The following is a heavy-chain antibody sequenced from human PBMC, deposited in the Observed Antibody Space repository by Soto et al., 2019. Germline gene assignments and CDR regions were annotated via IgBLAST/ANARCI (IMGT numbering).Heavy chain of an antibody. CDR1: GFTFSSYG. Sequence: GGSLRLSCAASGFTFSSYGMHWVRQAPGKGLEWVAVIWYDGSNKYYADSVKGRFTISRDNSKNTLYLQMNSLRAEDTAVYYCARDPPEEGNDPTGDYWGQGALVTVSS. CDR2: IWYDGSNK. J-gene: IGHJ4*02. D-gene: IGHD1-1*01. CDR3: ARDPPEEGNDPTGDY. V-gene: IGHV3-33*01.